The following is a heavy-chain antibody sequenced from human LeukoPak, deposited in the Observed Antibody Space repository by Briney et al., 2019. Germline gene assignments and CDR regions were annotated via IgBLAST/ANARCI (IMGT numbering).Heavy chain of an antibody. CDR1: GYTLTELS. J-gene: IGHJ4*02. V-gene: IGHV1-24*01. CDR3: ARDGTTVVGATIPFDY. CDR2: FDPEDGET. Sequence: ASVKVSCKVSGYTLTELSMHWVRQAPGKGLEWMGGFDPEDGETIYAQKFQGRVTMTEDTSTDTAYMDLSSLRSDDTAIYFCARDGTTVVGATIPFDYWGQGTLVTVSS. D-gene: IGHD1-26*01.